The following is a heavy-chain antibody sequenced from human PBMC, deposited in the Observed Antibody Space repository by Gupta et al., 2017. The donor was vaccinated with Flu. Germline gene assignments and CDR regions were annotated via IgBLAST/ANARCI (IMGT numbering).Heavy chain of an antibody. J-gene: IGHJ4*02. D-gene: IGHD2-15*01. Sequence: GLEWVGRIKSKTDGETTDYAAPLKDRFTISRDDSTNTLYLQMNTLQTEDTAAYYCATGGATVAATQPFQYWGLGTLVTVSP. CDR2: IKSKTDGETT. V-gene: IGHV3-15*01. CDR3: ATGGATVAATQPFQY.